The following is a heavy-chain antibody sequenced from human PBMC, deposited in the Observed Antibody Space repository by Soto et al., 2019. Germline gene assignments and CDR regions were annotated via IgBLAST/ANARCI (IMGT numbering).Heavy chain of an antibody. CDR2: IVVGSDNT. Sequence: QRLEWIGWIVVGSDNTNYAQKFQERVTITRDLSTNTIYMDLSGLRSEDTAVYYCVASASFWKNYYYGAMDVLVKGTTVTVSS. J-gene: IGHJ6*04. D-gene: IGHD1-1*01. V-gene: IGHV1-58*01. CDR3: VASASFWKNYYYGAMDV.